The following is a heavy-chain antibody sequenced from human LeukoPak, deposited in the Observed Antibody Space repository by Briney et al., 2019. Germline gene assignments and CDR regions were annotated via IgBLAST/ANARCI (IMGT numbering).Heavy chain of an antibody. CDR2: ISYDGSNK. J-gene: IGHJ4*02. D-gene: IGHD6-19*01. V-gene: IGHV3-30*18. CDR1: GFTFSSYG. Sequence: GGSLRLSCAASGFTFSSYGMHWVRQAPGKGLEWVAVISYDGSNKYYADSVKGRFTISRDNSKNTLYLQMNSLRAEDTAVYYCAKRAVAGTLHYFDYRGQGTLVTVSS. CDR3: AKRAVAGTLHYFDY.